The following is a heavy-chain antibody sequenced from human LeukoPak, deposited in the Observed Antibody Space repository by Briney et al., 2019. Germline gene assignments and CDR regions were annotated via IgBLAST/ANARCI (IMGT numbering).Heavy chain of an antibody. V-gene: IGHV4-59*08. CDR3: TRQDRAMVTAFDY. Sequence: SETLSLTCTVSGGSISSYYWSWIRQPPGRGLEWMGYISYSGSTNYTPSLKSRVTISVDTSKNQFSLNLSSVTAADTAVYYCTRQDRAMVTAFDYWGQGTLVTVSS. CDR2: ISYSGST. CDR1: GGSISSYY. J-gene: IGHJ4*02. D-gene: IGHD5-18*01.